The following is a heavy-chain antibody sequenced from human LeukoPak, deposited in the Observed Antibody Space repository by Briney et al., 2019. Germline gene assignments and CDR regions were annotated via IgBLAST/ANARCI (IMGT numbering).Heavy chain of an antibody. D-gene: IGHD3-3*01. V-gene: IGHV1-69*05. CDR2: IIPIFGTA. J-gene: IGHJ5*02. CDR3: ARVADYDFFTWFDP. Sequence: SVMVSCKASGGTFSSYAISWVRQAPGQGLEWMGGIIPIFGTANYAQKFQGRVTITTDESTSTAYMELSSLRSEDTAVYYCARVADYDFFTWFDPWGQGTLVTVSS. CDR1: GGTFSSYA.